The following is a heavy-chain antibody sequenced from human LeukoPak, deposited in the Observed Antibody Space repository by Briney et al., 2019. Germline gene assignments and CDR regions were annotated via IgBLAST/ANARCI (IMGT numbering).Heavy chain of an antibody. Sequence: PGGSLRLSCAASGFTVSNYAMSWVRQAPGKGLEWISVISGSGGSTYYADSVKGRFTISRDNSKNTLYLQMNSLRAEDTAVYYCAKDQGLGVYGGQDYWGQGTLVTVSS. J-gene: IGHJ4*02. CDR3: AKDQGLGVYGGQDY. CDR2: ISGSGGST. D-gene: IGHD4-17*01. CDR1: GFTVSNYA. V-gene: IGHV3-23*01.